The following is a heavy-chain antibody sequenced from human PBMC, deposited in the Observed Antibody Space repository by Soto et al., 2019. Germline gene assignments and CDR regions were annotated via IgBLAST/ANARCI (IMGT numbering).Heavy chain of an antibody. D-gene: IGHD3-22*01. J-gene: IGHJ4*02. CDR1: GGCISSNIYY. CDR2: IHYSGST. V-gene: IGHV4-39*01. Sequence: SETLSLTCTVSGGCISSNIYYWGWIRQPPGKGLEWIGNIHYSGSTYYDSSLKSRVTISVDTSKTQFSLKLSSVTAADTAVYYCASQHYYDSSGYYVVYWGQGTLVTVS. CDR3: ASQHYYDSSGYYVVY.